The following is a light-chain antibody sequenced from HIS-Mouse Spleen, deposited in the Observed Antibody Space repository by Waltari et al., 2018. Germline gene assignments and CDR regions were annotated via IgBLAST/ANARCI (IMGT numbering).Light chain of an antibody. CDR1: SGRIASNY. CDR2: EDN. V-gene: IGLV6-57*04. CDR3: QSYDSSNQRV. J-gene: IGLJ3*02. Sequence: NFMLTQPPSVSESPGKTVTISCTRSSGRIASNYVQWYQQRPGSAPTTVIYEDNQRPSGVPDRFSGSIDSSSNSASLTISGLKTEDEADYYCQSYDSSNQRVFGGGTKLTVL.